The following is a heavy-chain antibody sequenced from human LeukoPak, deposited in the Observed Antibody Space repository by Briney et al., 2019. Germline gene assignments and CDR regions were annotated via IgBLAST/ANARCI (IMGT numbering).Heavy chain of an antibody. V-gene: IGHV4-39*01. Sequence: SETLSLTCTVSGGSISSSSYYWGWIRQPPGKGLEWIGSIYYSGSTYYNPSLKSRVTISVDTSKNQLSLKLSSVTAADTAVYYCAGTGITSNDYWGQGTLVTVSS. CDR2: IYYSGST. CDR1: GGSISSSSYY. J-gene: IGHJ4*02. D-gene: IGHD3-10*01. CDR3: AGTGITSNDY.